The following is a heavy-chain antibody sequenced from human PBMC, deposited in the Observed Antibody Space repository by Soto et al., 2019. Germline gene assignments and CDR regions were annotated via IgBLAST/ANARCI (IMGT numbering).Heavy chain of an antibody. D-gene: IGHD2-21*01. J-gene: IGHJ4*01. CDR3: TAERRGGNGGHYPLFDY. V-gene: IGHV3-15*01. Sequence: GALRLSCAASGFSFSDAWMSWARQTPGKGLEWVGRIKTRPEGATTDYAAPVKYRFTVSRDDSRNTLFLHMSSLETADTAVYYGTAERRGGNGGHYPLFDYWGKGTLVTVSS. CDR2: IKTRPEGATT. CDR1: GFSFSDAW.